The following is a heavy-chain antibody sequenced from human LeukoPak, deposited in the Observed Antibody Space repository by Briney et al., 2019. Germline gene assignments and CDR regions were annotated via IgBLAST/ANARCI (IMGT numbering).Heavy chain of an antibody. V-gene: IGHV4-34*01. CDR1: GGSFSGYY. D-gene: IGHD3-10*01. J-gene: IGHJ5*02. CDR3: ARVSRYGSGSYWFGP. CDR2: INHSGST. Sequence: SETLSLTCAVYGGSFSGYYWSWIRQPPGKGLEWIGEINHSGSTNYNPSLKSRVTISVDTSKNQFSLKLSSVTAADTAVYYCARVSRYGSGSYWFGPWGQGTLVTVSS.